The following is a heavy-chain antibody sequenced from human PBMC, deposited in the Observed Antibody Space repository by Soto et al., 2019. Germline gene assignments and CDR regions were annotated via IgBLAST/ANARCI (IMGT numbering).Heavy chain of an antibody. D-gene: IGHD3-9*01. V-gene: IGHV5-51*01. CDR2: IYPADSDT. CDR1: GYSFTNYW. J-gene: IGHJ4*02. CDR3: ARPLAGSRWYFDY. Sequence: LGESLKISCKASGYSFTNYWIGWVRQVPGKGLEWMGIIYPADSDTRYSPSFEGQVTISADKSISTAYLQWSSLKASDTAIYYCARPLAGSRWYFDYWGQGTLVTVSS.